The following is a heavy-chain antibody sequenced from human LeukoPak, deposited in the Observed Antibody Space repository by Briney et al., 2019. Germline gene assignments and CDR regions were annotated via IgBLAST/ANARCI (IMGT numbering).Heavy chain of an antibody. CDR2: INPNSGGT. J-gene: IGHJ4*02. CDR1: GGTFSSYA. Sequence: PKASVKVSCKASGGTFSSYAISWVRQAPGQGLEWMGWINPNSGGTNYAQKFQGRVTMTRDTSISTAYMELSRLRSDDTAVYYCARDTYYYDSSGYYYRGFLDYWGQGTLVTVSS. D-gene: IGHD3-22*01. CDR3: ARDTYYYDSSGYYYRGFLDY. V-gene: IGHV1-2*02.